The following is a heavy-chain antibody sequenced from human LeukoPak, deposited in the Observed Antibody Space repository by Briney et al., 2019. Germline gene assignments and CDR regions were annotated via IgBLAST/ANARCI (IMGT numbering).Heavy chain of an antibody. CDR1: SGSISPHY. D-gene: IGHD4-17*01. CDR2: VYYNGLT. V-gene: IGHV4-59*11. CDR3: TRERSTVTFDY. J-gene: IGHJ4*02. Sequence: SETLSLTCTVSSGSISPHYWTWIRQTPGKGLEWIGYVYYNGLTSYNASLRSRLILSVDTARNQVSLELTSVTAADTAVYYCTRERSTVTFDYWGQGTLVTVSS.